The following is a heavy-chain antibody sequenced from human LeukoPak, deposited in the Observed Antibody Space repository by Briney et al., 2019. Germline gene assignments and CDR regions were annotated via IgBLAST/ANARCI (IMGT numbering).Heavy chain of an antibody. CDR1: GFTFDDYA. CDR2: ISWNSGSI. Sequence: GGSLRLSCAASGFTFDDYAMHWVRQAPGRGLEWVSGISWNSGSIGYADSVKGRFTISRDNAKNSLYLQMYSLRAEDTALYYCAKGFGYGDYEPFDYWGQGTLVTVSS. CDR3: AKGFGYGDYEPFDY. V-gene: IGHV3-9*01. D-gene: IGHD4-17*01. J-gene: IGHJ4*02.